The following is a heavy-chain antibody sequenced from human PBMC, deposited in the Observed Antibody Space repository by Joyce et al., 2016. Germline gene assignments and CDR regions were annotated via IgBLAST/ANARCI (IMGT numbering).Heavy chain of an antibody. V-gene: IGHV4-38-2*01. Sequence: QVQLQESGPGLVKPSETLSLTCAVSGYSVSSNYFWGWIRQPPGKGLEWIGSINHSGDTYYNPSLTGRVTISVDTSKNQFSLELGSVTAADTAVYYCARNRGYSTLDYWGQGTLVTVSS. CDR2: INHSGDT. D-gene: IGHD5-18*01. CDR3: ARNRGYSTLDY. CDR1: GYSVSSNYF. J-gene: IGHJ4*02.